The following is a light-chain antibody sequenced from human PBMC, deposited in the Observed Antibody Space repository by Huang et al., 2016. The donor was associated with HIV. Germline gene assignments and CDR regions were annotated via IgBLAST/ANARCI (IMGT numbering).Light chain of an antibody. CDR2: GSS. V-gene: IGKV1-27*01. CDR3: QRYDSAPRA. Sequence: DIQMTQSPPSLSASPGVRVTLSCRANQDIGNFLAWYQHKPGGVPSILIYGSSTLQAGVPSRFSGRGSGTDFTLTITSFQPDEVATYHCQRYDSAPRAFGQGTKVEI. J-gene: IGKJ1*01. CDR1: QDIGNF.